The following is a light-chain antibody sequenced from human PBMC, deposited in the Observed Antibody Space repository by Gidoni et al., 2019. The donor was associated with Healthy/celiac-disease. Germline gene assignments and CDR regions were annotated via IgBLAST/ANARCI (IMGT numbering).Light chain of an antibody. V-gene: IGKV1-39*01. Sequence: DIQMTQSPSALSASVGDRVTITCRASQSISSYLNWYQQKPGKAPKLLIYDASSLQSGVPSRLSGSGSGTDFTLTISSLQPEDFATYYCQQSYSTLYTFGQGTKLEIK. CDR1: QSISSY. CDR2: DAS. CDR3: QQSYSTLYT. J-gene: IGKJ2*01.